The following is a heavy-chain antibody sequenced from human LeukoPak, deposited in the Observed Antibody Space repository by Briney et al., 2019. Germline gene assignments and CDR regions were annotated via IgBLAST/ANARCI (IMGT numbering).Heavy chain of an antibody. D-gene: IGHD3-16*01. Sequence: GGSLRLSCAASGFTVSSNYMRWVRQAPGKGLEWVSSISSSSSYIYYADSVKGRFTISRDNAKNSLYLQMNSLRAEDTAVYYCARDRLRIMTNGMDVWGQGTTVTVSS. J-gene: IGHJ6*02. CDR1: GFTVSSNY. V-gene: IGHV3-21*01. CDR3: ARDRLRIMTNGMDV. CDR2: ISSSSSYI.